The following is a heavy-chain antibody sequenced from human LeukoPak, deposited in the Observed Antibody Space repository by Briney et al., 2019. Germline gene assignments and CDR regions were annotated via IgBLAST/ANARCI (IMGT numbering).Heavy chain of an antibody. CDR3: ARYYDDSRGYPRYLDY. J-gene: IGHJ4*02. CDR1: GFTFSRNW. CDR2: IKHDGSEK. Sequence: GGSLRLSCAASGFTFSRNWMTWVRQAPGKGLEWVANIKHDGSEKYYVDSVKGRFTVSRDNAKSSLYLQMNSLRAEDTALYYCARYYDDSRGYPRYLDYWGQGTLVTVSS. D-gene: IGHD3-22*01. V-gene: IGHV3-7*03.